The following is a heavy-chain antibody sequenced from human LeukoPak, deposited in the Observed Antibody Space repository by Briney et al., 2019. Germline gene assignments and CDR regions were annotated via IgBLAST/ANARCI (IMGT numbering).Heavy chain of an antibody. J-gene: IGHJ4*02. CDR2: ISGSGGST. Sequence: GGSLRLSCAASGFTSSNYAVSWVRQAPGKGLEWVSAISGSGGSTYYADSVNGRFTVSRDSSKNTLYLQMNSLRAEDTAVYYCAKDDYYGSGSYDYWGQGTLVTVSS. V-gene: IGHV3-23*01. CDR1: GFTSSNYA. D-gene: IGHD3-10*01. CDR3: AKDDYYGSGSYDY.